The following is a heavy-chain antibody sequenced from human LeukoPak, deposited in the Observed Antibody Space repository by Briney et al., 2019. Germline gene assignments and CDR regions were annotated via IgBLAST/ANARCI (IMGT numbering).Heavy chain of an antibody. D-gene: IGHD6-6*01. CDR2: IYHSGST. V-gene: IGHV4-38-2*02. J-gene: IGHJ4*02. Sequence: SETLSLTCTVSGYSISSGYYWGWIRQPPGKGLEWIGSIYHSGSTYYNPSLKSRVTISVDTSKNQSSLKLSSVTAADTAVYYCAGNAYSSSSSDYWGQGTLVTVSS. CDR3: AGNAYSSSSSDY. CDR1: GYSISSGYY.